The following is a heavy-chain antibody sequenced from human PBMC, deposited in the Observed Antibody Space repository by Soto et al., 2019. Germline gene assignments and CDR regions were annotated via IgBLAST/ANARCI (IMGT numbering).Heavy chain of an antibody. CDR3: AREPFTIFGVVNGPLGAFDI. D-gene: IGHD3-3*01. J-gene: IGHJ3*02. Sequence: GGSLRLSCAASGFTFSSYSMNWVRQAPGKGLEWVSYISSSSSTIYYADSVKGRFTISRDNAKNSLYLQMNSLRAEDTAVYYCAREPFTIFGVVNGPLGAFDIWGQGTMVTVSS. CDR2: ISSSSSTI. V-gene: IGHV3-48*01. CDR1: GFTFSSYS.